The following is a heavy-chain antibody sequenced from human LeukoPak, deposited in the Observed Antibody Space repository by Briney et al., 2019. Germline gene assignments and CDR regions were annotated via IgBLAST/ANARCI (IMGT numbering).Heavy chain of an antibody. CDR3: ARDLWSTAAGMFDF. V-gene: IGHV4-39*07. J-gene: IGHJ4*02. D-gene: IGHD2-21*01. CDR2: IYYSGST. Sequence: PSETLSLTCTVSGGSISSSSYYWGWIRQPPGKGLEWIGSIYYSGSTYYNPSLKSRVTISVDTSKNSFSLRLNSVTAADTAVYFCARDLWSTAAGMFDFWGQGVLVTVSS. CDR1: GGSISSSSYY.